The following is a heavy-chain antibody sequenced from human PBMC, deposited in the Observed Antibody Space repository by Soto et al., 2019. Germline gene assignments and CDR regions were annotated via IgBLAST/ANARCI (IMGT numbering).Heavy chain of an antibody. D-gene: IGHD3-10*01. Sequence: EVQLVESGGGLVQPGGSLRLSCAASGFTVSSNYMRWVRQAPGKGLEWVSVIYSGGSTYYADSVKGRFTISRDNSKNTLYLQMNSLRAEDTAVYYCAREAKVFRGANPFDYWGQVTLVTVS. V-gene: IGHV3-66*01. J-gene: IGHJ4*02. CDR2: IYSGGST. CDR1: GFTVSSNY. CDR3: AREAKVFRGANPFDY.